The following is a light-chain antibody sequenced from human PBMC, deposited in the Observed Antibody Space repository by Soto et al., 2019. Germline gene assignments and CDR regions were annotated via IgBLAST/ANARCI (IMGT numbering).Light chain of an antibody. V-gene: IGKV2-24*01. Sequence: DIVLTQTRLSSPVTLGQPASISCRSSQSLVHSDGNTYLSWFHQRPGQPPRLLIDKVSNRFSGVPDRFSGSGAGTDFTLKINRVEAEDVGIYFCMQATQYRPYTFGQGTKLEIK. CDR2: KVS. J-gene: IGKJ2*01. CDR1: QSLVHSDGNTY. CDR3: MQATQYRPYT.